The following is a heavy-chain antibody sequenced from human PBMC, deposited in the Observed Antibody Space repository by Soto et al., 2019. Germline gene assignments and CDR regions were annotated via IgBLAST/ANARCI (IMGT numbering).Heavy chain of an antibody. J-gene: IGHJ4*02. CDR1: GGSISSNSYY. D-gene: IGHD6-13*01. CDR3: ARHTDSSSWYLLPDY. CDR2: IFYSGST. Sequence: QLLESGPGLVKPSETLSLTCTVSGGSISSNSYYWGWIRQPPGKGLEWIGSIFYSGSTYYNPSLKSRVTISVDTSKNQFSLRLTSVTAADTAVYYCARHTDSSSWYLLPDYWGQGTLVTVSS. V-gene: IGHV4-39*01.